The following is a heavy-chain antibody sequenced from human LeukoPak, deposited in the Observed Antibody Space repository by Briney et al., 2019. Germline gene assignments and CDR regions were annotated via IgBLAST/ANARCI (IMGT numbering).Heavy chain of an antibody. CDR2: LSKSGNT. D-gene: IGHD2-2*01. CDR3: GRARYANSFHAFDI. Sequence: PETPSDTRTVSGGSTSSYLLSWIWLPPGKGLEWIGHLSKSGNTNYSPSLKSRVTIFGDTSKNQFFLKLSSVTAADTAVSYCGRARYANSFHAFDIWGQGTLVTVSS. V-gene: IGHV4-59*01. J-gene: IGHJ3*02. CDR1: GGSTSSYL.